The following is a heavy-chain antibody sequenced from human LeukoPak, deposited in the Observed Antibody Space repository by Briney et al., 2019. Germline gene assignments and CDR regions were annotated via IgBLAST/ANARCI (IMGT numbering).Heavy chain of an antibody. CDR2: VRYGGSIK. Sequence: GGSLRLSCAASGFTFSAYAMHWIRQAPGRGLEWVAFVRYGGSIKYYADSVKGRFTISRDNSKNTLYLQMNSLRAEDTAVYCCAKDLGGEYNMFDYWGQGTLVTVSS. D-gene: IGHD1-26*01. J-gene: IGHJ4*02. V-gene: IGHV3-30*02. CDR3: AKDLGGEYNMFDY. CDR1: GFTFSAYA.